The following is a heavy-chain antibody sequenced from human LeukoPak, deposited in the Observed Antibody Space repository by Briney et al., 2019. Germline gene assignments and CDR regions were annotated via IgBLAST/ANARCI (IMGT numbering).Heavy chain of an antibody. Sequence: TSQTLSLPCTVSGGSISSGGYYWSWIRQHPGKGLEWIGYIYYSGSTYYNPSLKSRVTISVDTSKNQFSLKLSSVTAADTAVYYCARELSSGYYYGPSYNWFDPWGQGTLVTVSS. V-gene: IGHV4-31*03. J-gene: IGHJ5*02. D-gene: IGHD3-22*01. CDR2: IYYSGST. CDR3: ARELSSGYYYGPSYNWFDP. CDR1: GGSISSGGYY.